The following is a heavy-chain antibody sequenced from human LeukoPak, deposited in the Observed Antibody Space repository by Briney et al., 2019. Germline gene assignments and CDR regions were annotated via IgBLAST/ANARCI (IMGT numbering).Heavy chain of an antibody. D-gene: IGHD3-22*01. CDR2: IYHSGST. J-gene: IGHJ4*02. Sequence: SETLSLTCAVSGGSISSSNWWSWVRQPPGKGLKWIGEIYHSGSTNYNPSLKSRVTISVDKSKNQFSLKLTSVTAADTAVYYCVRENYFDSSDYFDYWGQGTLVTVSS. CDR3: VRENYFDSSDYFDY. CDR1: GGSISSSNW. V-gene: IGHV4-4*02.